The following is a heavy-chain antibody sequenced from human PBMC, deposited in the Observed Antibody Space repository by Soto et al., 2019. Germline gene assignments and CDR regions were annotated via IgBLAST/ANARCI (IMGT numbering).Heavy chain of an antibody. V-gene: IGHV4-34*01. CDR3: ARGLGSGWYVDD. CDR1: GGSFIGYY. CDR2: INHSGST. J-gene: IGHJ4*02. Sequence: PSETLSLTCAVYGGSFIGYYWSWIRQPPGKGLEWIGEINHSGSTNYNPSLKSRVTISVDTSKNQFSLKLSSVTAADTAVYYCARGLGSGWYVDDWGQGTLVTSPQ. D-gene: IGHD6-19*01.